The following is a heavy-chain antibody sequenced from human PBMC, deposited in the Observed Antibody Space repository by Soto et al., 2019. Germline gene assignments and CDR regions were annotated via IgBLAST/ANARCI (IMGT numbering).Heavy chain of an antibody. Sequence: ASVKVSCKASGGTFSSYAISWVRQAPGQGLEWMGGIIPIFGTANYAQKFQGRVTITADESTSTAYMELSSLRSEDTAVYYCARDDPGLLVKRPDYYYGMDVWGQGTTVTV. V-gene: IGHV1-69*13. D-gene: IGHD2-21*01. CDR2: IIPIFGTA. CDR3: ARDDPGLLVKRPDYYYGMDV. CDR1: GGTFSSYA. J-gene: IGHJ6*02.